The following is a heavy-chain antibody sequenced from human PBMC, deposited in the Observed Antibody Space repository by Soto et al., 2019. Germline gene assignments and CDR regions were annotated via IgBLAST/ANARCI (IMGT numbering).Heavy chain of an antibody. D-gene: IGHD3-10*01. CDR2: ISYSGST. J-gene: IGHJ6*04. V-gene: IGHV4-59*08. Sequence: SETLSLTCTVSGGSIGNHYCSWIRQPPGKGLEWIGYISYSGSTSYNPSLKSRLIISVDTSQNQVSLKLASVTAADPAVYYCLTQGFGPLHGLVDVWGKGTTVTVSS. CDR3: LTQGFGPLHGLVDV. CDR1: GGSIGNHY.